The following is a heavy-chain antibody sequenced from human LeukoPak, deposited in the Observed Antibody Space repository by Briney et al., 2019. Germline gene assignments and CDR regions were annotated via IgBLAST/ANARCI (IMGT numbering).Heavy chain of an antibody. CDR3: ARGYSSGWYWGPRGMDV. V-gene: IGHV4-59*08. CDR1: GGSISSYY. Sequence: SETLSLTCTVSGGSISSYYWSWIRQPPGKGLEWIGYIYYSGSTNYNPSHKSRVTISVDTSKNQFSLKLSSVTAADTAVYYCARGYSSGWYWGPRGMDVWGQGTTVTVSS. J-gene: IGHJ6*02. D-gene: IGHD6-19*01. CDR2: IYYSGST.